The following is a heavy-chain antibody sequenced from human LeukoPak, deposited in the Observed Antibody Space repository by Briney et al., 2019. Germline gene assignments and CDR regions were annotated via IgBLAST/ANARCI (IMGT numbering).Heavy chain of an antibody. D-gene: IGHD6-13*01. Sequence: PSETLSLTCTVSGGSISSYYWSWIRQPPGKGLEWIGYIYYSGSTNYNPSLKSRVTISVGTSKNQFSLKLSSVTAADTAVYYCARDLGAGWYYFDYWGQGTLVTVSS. CDR3: ARDLGAGWYYFDY. CDR1: GGSISSYY. V-gene: IGHV4-59*01. CDR2: IYYSGST. J-gene: IGHJ4*02.